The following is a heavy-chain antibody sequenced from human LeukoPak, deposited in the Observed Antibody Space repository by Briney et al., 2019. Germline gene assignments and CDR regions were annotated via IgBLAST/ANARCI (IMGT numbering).Heavy chain of an antibody. CDR1: GGYIITSGDY. CDR3: ARERSSSGGHNWFDP. D-gene: IGHD4-23*01. V-gene: IGHV4-39*07. J-gene: IGHJ5*02. Sequence: SETLSLTCTVSGGYIITSGDYWGWIRQPPGKGLEWIGSVYYTGVTSTNPFFRSRMSISVDTSKNQFSLNLTSVTAADAAVYYCARERSSSGGHNWFDPWGQGTLVTVSS. CDR2: VYYTGVT.